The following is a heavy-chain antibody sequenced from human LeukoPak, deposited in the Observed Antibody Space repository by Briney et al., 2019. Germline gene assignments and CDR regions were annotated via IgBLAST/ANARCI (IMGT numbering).Heavy chain of an antibody. Sequence: QTGGSLRLSCAASGFTFSTCTMYWVRHPPGKGLEWVSIIGNSGGGIHYADSVKGRFTISRDNSKNTLYLQMNSLRVEDSAVYYCARTPRWTYYFDYWGQGTLVTVSS. J-gene: IGHJ4*02. CDR2: IGNSGGGI. CDR1: GFTFSTCT. CDR3: ARTPRWTYYFDY. D-gene: IGHD4-23*01. V-gene: IGHV3-23*01.